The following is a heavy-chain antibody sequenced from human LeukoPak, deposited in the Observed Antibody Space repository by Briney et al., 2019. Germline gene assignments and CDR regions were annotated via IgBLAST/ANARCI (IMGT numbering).Heavy chain of an antibody. J-gene: IGHJ5*02. V-gene: IGHV3-9*01. CDR2: ISWNSGSI. Sequence: GGSLRLSCAASGFTFDDYAMHWVWQAPGKGLEWVSGISWNSGSIGYADSVKGRFTISRDNAKNSLYLQMNSLRAEDTALYYCAKYSSGWYEGWFDPWGQGTLVTVSS. D-gene: IGHD6-19*01. CDR1: GFTFDDYA. CDR3: AKYSSGWYEGWFDP.